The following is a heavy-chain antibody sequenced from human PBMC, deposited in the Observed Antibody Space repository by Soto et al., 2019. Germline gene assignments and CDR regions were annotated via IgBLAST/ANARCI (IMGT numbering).Heavy chain of an antibody. CDR2: IYHTGST. J-gene: IGHJ4*02. V-gene: IGHV4-31*03. Sequence: QVQLQESGPGLVQPSQTLSLTCSVSGDPVSSGSYYWTWVRQHPVKGLEWIGYIYHTGSTYYNPYLQSRLIMSIYTSKNQFSLHLYSVTAADTAVYFCAAKLGTTHYFDFWGQGSLVAVSS. CDR1: GDPVSSGSYY. D-gene: IGHD7-27*01. CDR3: AAKLGTTHYFDF.